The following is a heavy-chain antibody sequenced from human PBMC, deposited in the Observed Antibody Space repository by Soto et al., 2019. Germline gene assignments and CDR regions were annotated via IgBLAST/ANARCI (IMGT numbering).Heavy chain of an antibody. Sequence: SETLSLTCTVSGGSISSGGYYWSWIRQHPGKGLEWIGYIYYSGSTYYNPSLKSRVTISVDTSKNQFSLKLSSVTAADTAVYYCARWPGKTSGYSRKDAFDIWGQGTMVTVSS. D-gene: IGHD3-22*01. CDR2: IYYSGST. CDR1: GGSISSGGYY. V-gene: IGHV4-31*03. CDR3: ARWPGKTSGYSRKDAFDI. J-gene: IGHJ3*02.